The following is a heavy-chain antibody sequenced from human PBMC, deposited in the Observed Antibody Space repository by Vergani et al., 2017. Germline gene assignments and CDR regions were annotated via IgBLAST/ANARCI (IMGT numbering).Heavy chain of an antibody. Sequence: QVQLQESGPGLVKPSETLSLTCTVSGYSISSGYYWGWIRQPPGKGLEWIGSIYHSGSTYYNPSLKSRVTISVDTSKNQFSLKLSSVTAADTAVYYCARKGENYYDSSGYPRYDYYYYRDVWGKGP. J-gene: IGHJ6*03. CDR3: ARKGENYYDSSGYPRYDYYYYRDV. D-gene: IGHD3-22*01. V-gene: IGHV4-38-2*02. CDR1: GYSISSGYY. CDR2: IYHSGST.